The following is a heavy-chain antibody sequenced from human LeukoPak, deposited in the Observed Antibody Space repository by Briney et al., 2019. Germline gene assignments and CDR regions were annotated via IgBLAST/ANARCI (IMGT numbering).Heavy chain of an antibody. D-gene: IGHD1-7*01. CDR3: ARDSRKYNWNYGNNWFDP. V-gene: IGHV3-21*01. CDR2: ISTSSSYI. J-gene: IGHJ5*02. Sequence: GGSLRLSCAASGFTFSSYEMNWVRQAPGKGLEWVSSISTSSSYISYADSVKGRFTISRDNAKNSLYLQMNSLRAEDTAVYYCARDSRKYNWNYGNNWFDPWDQGTLVTVSS. CDR1: GFTFSSYE.